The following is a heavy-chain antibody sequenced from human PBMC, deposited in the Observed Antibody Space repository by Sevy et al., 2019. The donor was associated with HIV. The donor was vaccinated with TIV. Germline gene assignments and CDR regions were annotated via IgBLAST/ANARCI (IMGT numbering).Heavy chain of an antibody. CDR3: VKDSIFYDSSSGYRPFYYYGMDV. D-gene: IGHD3-3*01. V-gene: IGHV3-64D*09. J-gene: IGHJ6*02. CDR2: ISSSGSSA. CDR1: GFTFSWSA. Sequence: GGSLRLSCSASGFTFSWSALHWVRQAPGKGLEYVSVISSSGSSAYYAESVRGRFTISRDNSKNTLYLQMRSLRAEDTAVYYCVKDSIFYDSSSGYRPFYYYGMDVWGQGTSVTVSS.